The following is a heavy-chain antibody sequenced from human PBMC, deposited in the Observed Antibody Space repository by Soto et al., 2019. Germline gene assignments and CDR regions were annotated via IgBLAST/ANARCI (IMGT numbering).Heavy chain of an antibody. D-gene: IGHD3-22*01. Sequence: PGESLKISCKGSGYNYDTYWIAWVRQMPGKGLERMGIIFPRDSDTRYRPSFQGQVTISADRSTTTAYLQWYSLKASDTAMYYCARSYYDSSGYYYDMDYWGQGTLVTVSS. CDR1: GYNYDTYW. J-gene: IGHJ4*02. CDR2: IFPRDSDT. V-gene: IGHV5-51*01. CDR3: ARSYYDSSGYYYDMDY.